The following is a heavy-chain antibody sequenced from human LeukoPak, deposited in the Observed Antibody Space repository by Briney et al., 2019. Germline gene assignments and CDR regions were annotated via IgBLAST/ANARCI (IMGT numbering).Heavy chain of an antibody. CDR3: ARHGNYYDSSGYSLSY. CDR1: GGSISSYY. CDR2: IYTSGST. J-gene: IGHJ4*02. D-gene: IGHD3-22*01. V-gene: IGHV4-4*07. Sequence: SETLSLTCTVSGGSISSYYWSWIRQPAGKGLEWIGRIYTSGSTNYNPSLKSRVTMSVDTSKNQFSLKLSSVTAADTAVYYCARHGNYYDSSGYSLSYWGQGTLVTVSS.